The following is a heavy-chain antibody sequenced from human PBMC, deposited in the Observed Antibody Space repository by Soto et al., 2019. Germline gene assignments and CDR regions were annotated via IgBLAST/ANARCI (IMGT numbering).Heavy chain of an antibody. CDR1: GGSISSGGYS. V-gene: IGHV4-30-2*01. J-gene: IGHJ1*01. Sequence: SETLSLTCAVSGGSISSGGYSWSWIRQPPGKGLEWIGYIYHSGSTYYNPSLKSRVTISVDRSKNQFSLKLSSVTAADTAVYYWARTATFPWGQDTLVTVSS. CDR2: IYHSGST. CDR3: ARTATFP.